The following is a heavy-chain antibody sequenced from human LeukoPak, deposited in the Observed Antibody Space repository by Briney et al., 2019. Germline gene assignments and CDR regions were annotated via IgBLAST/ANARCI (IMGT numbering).Heavy chain of an antibody. CDR3: ARDQYDTWSRRGNFDS. V-gene: IGHV3-11*05. CDR1: GFTFSDYY. D-gene: IGHD3-3*01. Sequence: GGSLRLPCAASGFTFSDYYMSWIRQAPGKGLEWVSYISSSSSYTNYADSVKGRFTISRDTTKNSLYLQMNSLRAEDTAVFYCARDQYDTWSRRGNFDSWGQGTLVIVSS. J-gene: IGHJ4*02. CDR2: ISSSSSYT.